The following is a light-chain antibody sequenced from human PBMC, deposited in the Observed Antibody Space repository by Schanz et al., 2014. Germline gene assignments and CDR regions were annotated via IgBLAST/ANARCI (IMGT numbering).Light chain of an antibody. CDR1: QSVTSSY. V-gene: IGKV3-20*01. CDR3: QQYTSSPIT. Sequence: EIVLTQSPGTLSLSPGERATLSCRASQSVTSSYLAWSQQKPGQAPRLLIYGASSRATGIPDRFSGSGSGTDFTLTISRLEPEDFAVYYCQQYTSSPITFGQGTRLEIK. J-gene: IGKJ5*01. CDR2: GAS.